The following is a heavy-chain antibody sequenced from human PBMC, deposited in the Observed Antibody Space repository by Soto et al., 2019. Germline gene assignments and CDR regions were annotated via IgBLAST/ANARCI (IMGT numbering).Heavy chain of an antibody. J-gene: IGHJ6*02. Sequence: QVQLVQSGAEVKKPGSSVKVSCKASGVTFSSYAILWVRQATGQGLEWMGGMIPIFGTVNYAQKFQGRVTITADESTSTAYIELSSMRSEDTAVYYCARERDSCETSDYYSGMDVWGLVTTVTVSS. CDR1: GVTFSSYA. CDR2: MIPIFGTV. CDR3: ARERDSCETSDYYSGMDV. V-gene: IGHV1-69*01. D-gene: IGHD2-21*01.